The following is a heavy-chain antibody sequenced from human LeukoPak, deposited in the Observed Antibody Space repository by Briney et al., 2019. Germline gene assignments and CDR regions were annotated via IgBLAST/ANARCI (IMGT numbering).Heavy chain of an antibody. CDR3: ARGRYTMVRGVIGRDTDYNYYSYMDV. J-gene: IGHJ6*03. Sequence: SQTLSLTCALSGDTLSSNSAAWNWPRQSPSRGLEGLGRTYYRSNLYHDCAAAVKSRITIKPDKSTYQFTVMLNTAPPEDTAVDYCARGRYTMVRGVIGRDTDYNYYSYMDVWGEGTTVTIPS. V-gene: IGHV6-1*01. D-gene: IGHD3-10*01. CDR1: GDTLSSNSAA. CDR2: TYYRSNLYH.